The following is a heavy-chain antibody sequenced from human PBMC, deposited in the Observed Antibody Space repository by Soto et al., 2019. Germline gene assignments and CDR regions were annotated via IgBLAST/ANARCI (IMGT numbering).Heavy chain of an antibody. CDR2: IYYSGST. V-gene: IGHV4-61*01. D-gene: IGHD2-21*01. CDR3: ARDGDFDAFDI. CDR1: GDSVSSGLCY. J-gene: IGHJ3*02. Sequence: ASQTLPLTCTVSGDSVSSGLCYWGCTRQPPGKALEWFGYIYYSGSTNYNPSLKSRVTISVDTSKNQFSLKLSSVTAADTAVYYCARDGDFDAFDIWGQGTMVTVSS.